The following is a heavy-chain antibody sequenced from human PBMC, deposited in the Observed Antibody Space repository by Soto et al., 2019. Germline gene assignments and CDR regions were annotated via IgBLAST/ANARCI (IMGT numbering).Heavy chain of an antibody. Sequence: ASVKVSCKASGCTFTSYGISWVLQAPGQGLEWMGWISAYNGNTNYAQKLQGRVTMTTDTSTSTAYMELRSLRSDDTAVYYCARAGGGYCSSTSCYGYYWGQGTLVTVSS. J-gene: IGHJ4*02. D-gene: IGHD2-2*01. CDR1: GCTFTSYG. CDR3: ARAGGGYCSSTSCYGYY. V-gene: IGHV1-18*01. CDR2: ISAYNGNT.